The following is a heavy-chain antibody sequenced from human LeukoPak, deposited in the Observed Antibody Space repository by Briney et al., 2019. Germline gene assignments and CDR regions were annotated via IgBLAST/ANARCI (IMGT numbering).Heavy chain of an antibody. CDR3: ARGLVPGHGEYNY. J-gene: IGHJ4*02. D-gene: IGHD3-10*01. CDR2: MNPNSGNT. Sequence: ASVKVSCKASGYSFTSYYMHWVRQAPGQGLEWMGWMNPNSGNTGYAQKFQGRVTMTRNTSISTAYMELSSLRSEDTAVYYCARGLVPGHGEYNYWGQGTLVTVSS. CDR1: GYSFTSYY. V-gene: IGHV1-8*02.